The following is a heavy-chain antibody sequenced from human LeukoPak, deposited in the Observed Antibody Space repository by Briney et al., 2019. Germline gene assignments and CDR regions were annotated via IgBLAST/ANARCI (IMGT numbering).Heavy chain of an antibody. V-gene: IGHV3-74*01. Sequence: GGSLRLSCAASGFTLSTYWVYWVRQAPGKGLVWVSRIKGDGSITDYADSVKGRFTISRDNARNTVFLQMNSLRVEDTAVYFCASSSWSSEYFHYWGQGTLVTVSS. CDR1: GFTLSTYW. CDR3: ASSSWSSEYFHY. J-gene: IGHJ1*01. D-gene: IGHD6-13*01. CDR2: IKGDGSIT.